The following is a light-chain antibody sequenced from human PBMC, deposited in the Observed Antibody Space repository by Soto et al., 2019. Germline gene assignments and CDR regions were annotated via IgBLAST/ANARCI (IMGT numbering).Light chain of an antibody. CDR1: QSVSSY. J-gene: IGKJ4*01. CDR3: QQRSYWPLT. Sequence: EIVLTQSPDTLSLSPGERATLSCRASQSVSSYLAWYQQKPGQAPRLLIYDASNRATGIPARFSGSGSGTDFTLTISSLEPEDFAVYYCQQRSYWPLTFGGGTKVEIK. CDR2: DAS. V-gene: IGKV3-11*01.